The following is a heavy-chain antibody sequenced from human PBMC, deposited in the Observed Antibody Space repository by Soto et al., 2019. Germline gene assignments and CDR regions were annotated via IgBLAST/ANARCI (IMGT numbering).Heavy chain of an antibody. Sequence: QVQLQQWGAGLLKPSETLSLTCAVYGGSFSGYYWSWIRQPPGKGLEWIGEINHSGITNYNPSLQSRVTISVDTSKNQFSLKLSSVTAADTAVYYCARARRSYYGPLFDPWGQGTLVTVSS. V-gene: IGHV4-34*01. CDR3: ARARRSYYGPLFDP. CDR1: GGSFSGYY. D-gene: IGHD4-17*01. J-gene: IGHJ5*02. CDR2: INHSGIT.